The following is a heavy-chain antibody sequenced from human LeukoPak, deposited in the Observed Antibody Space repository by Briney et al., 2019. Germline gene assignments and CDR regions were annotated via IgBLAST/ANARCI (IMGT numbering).Heavy chain of an antibody. Sequence: GGSQRLSCAASGFTFSSYWMHWVRHAPGKGLVWVSRINSDGSSTNYADSVKGRFTISRDNAKNTLYLKMNSLRAEDTAMYYCARAVYYSNYLGYWGQGTLVTVSS. V-gene: IGHV3-74*01. CDR3: ARAVYYSNYLGY. CDR1: GFTFSSYW. J-gene: IGHJ4*01. CDR2: INSDGSST. D-gene: IGHD3-10*01.